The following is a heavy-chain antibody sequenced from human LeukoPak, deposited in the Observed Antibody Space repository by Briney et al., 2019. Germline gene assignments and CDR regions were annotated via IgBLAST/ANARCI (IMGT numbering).Heavy chain of an antibody. J-gene: IGHJ3*02. CDR3: ARDRPDTVMVQPDAFDI. Sequence: GASVKVSCKASGYSFTNYDINWVRQAPGQGLEWMGGIIPIFGTANYAQKFQGRVTITADKSTSTAYMELSSLRSEDTAVYYCARDRPDTVMVQPDAFDIWGQGTMVTVSS. CDR2: IIPIFGTA. CDR1: GYSFTNYD. D-gene: IGHD5-18*01. V-gene: IGHV1-69*06.